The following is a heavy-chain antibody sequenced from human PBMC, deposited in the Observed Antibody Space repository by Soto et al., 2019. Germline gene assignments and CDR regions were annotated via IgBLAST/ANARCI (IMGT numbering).Heavy chain of an antibody. CDR2: IYYSGSA. Sequence: SETLSLTCTVSGGSISSSSYYWGWIRQPPGKGLEWIGSIYYSGSAYYNPSLKSRVTISVDTSKNQFSLKLSSVTAADTAVYYCARSMHSSSWYYYYGMDVWGQGTTVTVSS. CDR1: GGSISSSSYY. V-gene: IGHV4-39*01. CDR3: ARSMHSSSWYYYYGMDV. J-gene: IGHJ6*02. D-gene: IGHD6-13*01.